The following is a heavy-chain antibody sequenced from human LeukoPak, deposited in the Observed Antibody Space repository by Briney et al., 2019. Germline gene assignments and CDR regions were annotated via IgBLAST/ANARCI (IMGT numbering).Heavy chain of an antibody. D-gene: IGHD2-15*01. Sequence: PGGSLRLSCAASGFTFSSYGMHWVRQAPGKGLEWVAVISYDGSNKYYADSVKGRFTISRDNSKNTLYLQMNSLRAEDTAVYYCAKGRCSGGSCPNWFDPWGQGTLVTVSS. J-gene: IGHJ5*02. V-gene: IGHV3-30*18. CDR2: ISYDGSNK. CDR1: GFTFSSYG. CDR3: AKGRCSGGSCPNWFDP.